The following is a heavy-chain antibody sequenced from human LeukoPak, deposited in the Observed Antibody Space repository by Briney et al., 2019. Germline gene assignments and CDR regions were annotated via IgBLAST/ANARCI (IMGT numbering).Heavy chain of an antibody. CDR1: GDSISSSNW. J-gene: IGHJ5*02. Sequence: SGTLSLTCAVSGDSISSSNWWSRVRQPPGKGLEWIGEIYHSGSTNYNPSLKSRVTISVDKSKNQFSLKLSSVTAADTAVYYCARDSEYYYGSGSFNWFDPWGQGTLVTVSS. D-gene: IGHD3-10*01. CDR3: ARDSEYYYGSGSFNWFDP. V-gene: IGHV4-4*02. CDR2: IYHSGST.